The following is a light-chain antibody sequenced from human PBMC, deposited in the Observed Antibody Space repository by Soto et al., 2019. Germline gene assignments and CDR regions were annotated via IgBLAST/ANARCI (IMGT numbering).Light chain of an antibody. Sequence: DIQMTQSPSFVSASVGDRVTITCRASQGVSSWLAWYQQIPGRAPKLLISGASSLASGVPSRFSGSGSGTDFTLTIINLQPEDFATYYCQQDHSFPRTFGQGTKLEI. V-gene: IGKV1-12*01. CDR1: QGVSSW. CDR2: GAS. CDR3: QQDHSFPRT. J-gene: IGKJ2*02.